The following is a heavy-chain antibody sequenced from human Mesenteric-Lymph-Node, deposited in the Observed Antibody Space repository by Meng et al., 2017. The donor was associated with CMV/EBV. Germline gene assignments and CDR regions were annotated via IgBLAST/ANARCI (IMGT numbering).Heavy chain of an antibody. D-gene: IGHD6-13*01. V-gene: IGHV3-66*03. CDR3: AGLIAVAGT. Sequence: LSLSCAVSGFTVTSNYMSWVRPAPVEGLEWISVIYNYDSTYSAASVNRLFTISRATSKHTLYLQMSSLSAEDTAVYYCAGLIAVAGTWGQGTLVTVSS. CDR1: GFTVTSNY. J-gene: IGHJ5*02. CDR2: IYNYDST.